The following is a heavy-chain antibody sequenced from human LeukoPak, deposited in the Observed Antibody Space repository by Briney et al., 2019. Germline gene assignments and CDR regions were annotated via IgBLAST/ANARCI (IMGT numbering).Heavy chain of an antibody. CDR1: GGSISSYY. Sequence: SETLSLTCTVSGGSISSYYWSWIRQPPGKGLEWIRYIYYSGSTNYNPSLKSRVTISVDTSKNQFSLKLSSVTAADTAVYYCARGRDVVVVAATPGYYYYMDVWGKGTTVTVSS. J-gene: IGHJ6*03. CDR3: ARGRDVVVVAATPGYYYYMDV. D-gene: IGHD2-15*01. V-gene: IGHV4-59*01. CDR2: IYYSGST.